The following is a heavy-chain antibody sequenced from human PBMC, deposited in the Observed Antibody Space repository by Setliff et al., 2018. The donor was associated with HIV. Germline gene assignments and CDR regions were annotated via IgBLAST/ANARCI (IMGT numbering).Heavy chain of an antibody. CDR3: VRSYDISDQSRHWYY. J-gene: IGHJ4*02. V-gene: IGHV4-39*01. D-gene: IGHD3-22*01. Sequence: SETLSLTCTVSGGSIYSRGVFWVWVRQPPGRGLEWLGSIYYSGSTYYNPSFNSRVTISVDTAKNQSSLKLYSGTAAETAMYYCVRSYDISDQSRHWYYWGQGTLVTVSS. CDR1: GGSIYSRGVF. CDR2: IYYSGST.